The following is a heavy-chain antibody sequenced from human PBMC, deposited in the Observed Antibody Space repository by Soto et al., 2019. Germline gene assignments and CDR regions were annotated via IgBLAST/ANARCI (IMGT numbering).Heavy chain of an antibody. CDR2: ISYDGSNK. J-gene: IGHJ6*02. CDR3: AKDLEWQLPPSNHGMDV. V-gene: IGHV3-30*18. D-gene: IGHD2-15*01. CDR1: GFTFSSYG. Sequence: GGSLRLSCAASGFTFSSYGMHWVRQAPGKGLEWVAVISYDGSNKYYADSVKGRFTISRDNSTNTLYLQMNSLRAEDTAVYYCAKDLEWQLPPSNHGMDVWGQGTTVTVSS.